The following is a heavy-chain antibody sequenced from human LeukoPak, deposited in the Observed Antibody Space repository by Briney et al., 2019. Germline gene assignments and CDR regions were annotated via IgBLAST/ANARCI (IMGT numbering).Heavy chain of an antibody. J-gene: IGHJ4*02. CDR3: ARDVAYYYDSSGYYDY. CDR1: GGSFSGYY. Sequence: SETLSLTCAVYGGSFSGYYWSWIRQPPGKGLEWIGEINHSGSTNYNPSLKSRVTISVDTSKNQFSLKLSSVTAADTAVYYYARDVAYYYDSSGYYDYWGQGTLVTVSS. D-gene: IGHD3-22*01. V-gene: IGHV4-34*01. CDR2: INHSGST.